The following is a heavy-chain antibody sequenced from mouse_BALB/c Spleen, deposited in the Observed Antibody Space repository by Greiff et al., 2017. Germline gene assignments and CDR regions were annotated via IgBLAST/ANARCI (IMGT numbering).Heavy chain of an antibody. V-gene: IGHV2-5*01. CDR1: GFSLTSYG. D-gene: IGHD2-10*02. J-gene: IGHJ3*01. CDR3: AKRGYGNYDWFAY. Sequence: VHLVESGPGLVAPSQSLSITCTVSGFSLTSYGVHWVRQSPGKGLEWLGVIWRGGSTDYNAAFMSRLSITKDNSKSQVFFKMNSLQADDTAIYYCAKRGYGNYDWFAYWGQGTLVTVSA. CDR2: IWRGGST.